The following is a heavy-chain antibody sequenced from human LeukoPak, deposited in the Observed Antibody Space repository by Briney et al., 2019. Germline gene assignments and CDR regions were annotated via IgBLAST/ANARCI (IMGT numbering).Heavy chain of an antibody. J-gene: IGHJ5*02. CDR1: GYTFTGYY. Sequence: ASVKVSCKASGYTFTGYYMHWVRQAHGQGLEWMGWINPNSGGTNYAQKFQGRVTMTRDTSISTAYMELSRLRSDDTAVYYCARVGAPGSGWFDPWGQGTLVTVSS. CDR2: INPNSGGT. CDR3: ARVGAPGSGWFDP. V-gene: IGHV1-2*02. D-gene: IGHD1-26*01.